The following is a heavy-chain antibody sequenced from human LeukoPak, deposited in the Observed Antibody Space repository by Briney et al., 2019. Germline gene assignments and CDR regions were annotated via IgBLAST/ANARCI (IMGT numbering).Heavy chain of an antibody. CDR1: GFTFSTYT. D-gene: IGHD2-21*02. CDR2: ISNSGGDT. J-gene: IGHJ4*02. V-gene: IGHV3-23*01. CDR3: ARGWGCGGDCYTYFDS. Sequence: GGSLRLSCAAPGFTFSTYTMSWVRQAPGEGLEWVSAISNSGGDTNYADSVKGRSTISRDNSKNTLYLQMKSLRAEARVVNSCARGWGCGGDCYTYFDSWGRGALVTVSS.